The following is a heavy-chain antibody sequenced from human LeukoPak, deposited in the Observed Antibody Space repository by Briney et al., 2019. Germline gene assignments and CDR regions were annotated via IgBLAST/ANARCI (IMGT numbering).Heavy chain of an antibody. Sequence: SETLSLTCTVSGGSISSGDYYWSWIRQPPGKGLEWFGYIYYSGSTYYNPSLKSRVTISVDTSKNQFSLKLSSVTAADTAVYYCARVDAAAGTFDYWGQGTLVTVSS. CDR3: ARVDAAAGTFDY. CDR1: GGSISSGDYY. D-gene: IGHD6-13*01. CDR2: IYYSGST. V-gene: IGHV4-30-4*01. J-gene: IGHJ4*02.